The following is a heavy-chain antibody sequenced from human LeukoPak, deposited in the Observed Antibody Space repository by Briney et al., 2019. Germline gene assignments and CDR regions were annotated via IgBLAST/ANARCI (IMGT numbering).Heavy chain of an antibody. CDR1: GFPFSSHG. J-gene: IGHJ4*02. Sequence: GGTLRLSCAGSGFPFSSHGMDWVRQAPGKGLEWVSGMSPGGGPTYYADSVRGRFSISRDDLKNTVYLQMKNLTAEDTAVYYCAKDGAWLRFDDWGQGILVTVSS. CDR3: AKDGAWLRFDD. CDR2: MSPGGGPT. V-gene: IGHV3-23*01. D-gene: IGHD5-12*01.